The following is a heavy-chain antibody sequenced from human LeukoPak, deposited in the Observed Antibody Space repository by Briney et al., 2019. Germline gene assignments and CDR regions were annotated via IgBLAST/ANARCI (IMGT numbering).Heavy chain of an antibody. CDR2: IHSGAGDT. V-gene: IGHV1-46*01. J-gene: IGHJ5*02. D-gene: IGHD4-11*01. Sequence: ASVKVSCKASGYTFANYYIHWVRQAPGQGLEWMGIIHSGAGDTTYPQKFQGRVTMTRDTSTNTVYMELSSLGSEDTAVYYCVRQIEMTTSSLGSWGQGSLVTVSS. CDR1: GYTFANYY. CDR3: VRQIEMTTSSLGS.